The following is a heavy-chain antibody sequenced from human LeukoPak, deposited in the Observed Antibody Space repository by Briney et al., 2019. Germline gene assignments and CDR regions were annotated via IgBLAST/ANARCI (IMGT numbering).Heavy chain of an antibody. Sequence: GGSLRLSCAASGFTFSSYAMSWVRQAPGKGLEWVAVISYDGSNKYYADFVKGRFTISRDNSKNTLYLQMNSLRAEDTAVYYCARDFYSSSWTFDYWGQGTLVTVSS. D-gene: IGHD6-13*01. CDR2: ISYDGSNK. V-gene: IGHV3-30-3*01. J-gene: IGHJ4*02. CDR3: ARDFYSSSWTFDY. CDR1: GFTFSSYA.